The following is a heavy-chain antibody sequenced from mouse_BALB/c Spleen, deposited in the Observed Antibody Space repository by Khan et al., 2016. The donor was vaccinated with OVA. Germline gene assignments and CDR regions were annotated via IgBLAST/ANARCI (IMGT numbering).Heavy chain of an antibody. CDR2: ISSGSSTI. V-gene: IGHV5-17*02. J-gene: IGHJ2*01. CDR3: ARTGYYYFDY. CDR1: GFTFSGFG. Sequence: EVELVESGGGLVQPGGSRKLSCAASGFTFSGFGMHWVRQAPEKGLEWVAYISSGSSTIYYADTVRGRFTISRDNPKNTQFLLMDSIRSEDTAMYYCARTGYYYFDYWGQGTTLTVSS. D-gene: IGHD2-3*01.